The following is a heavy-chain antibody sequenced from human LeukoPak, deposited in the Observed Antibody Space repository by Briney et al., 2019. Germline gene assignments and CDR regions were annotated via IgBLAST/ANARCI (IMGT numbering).Heavy chain of an antibody. CDR2: IIPIFGTA. D-gene: IGHD3-10*01. V-gene: IGHV1-69*13. CDR3: ARALLWFGEFDY. Sequence: SVKVSCKASGGTFSSYAISWVRQAPGQGFEWMGGIIPIFGTASYAQKFQGRVTITADESTSTAYMELSSLRSEDTAVYYCARALLWFGEFDYWGQGTLVTVSS. CDR1: GGTFSSYA. J-gene: IGHJ4*02.